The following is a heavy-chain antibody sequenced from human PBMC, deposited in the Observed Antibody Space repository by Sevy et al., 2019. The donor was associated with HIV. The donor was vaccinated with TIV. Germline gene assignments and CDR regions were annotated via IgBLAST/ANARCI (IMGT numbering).Heavy chain of an antibody. D-gene: IGHD2-21*01. Sequence: GGSLRLSCAASGFTFSSYSMNWVRQAPGKGLEWVSSISSSSSYIYYADSVKGRFTISRDNAKNSLYLQMNSLRAEDTAVYYCARDGAYSGGDCYANNWFDPWGQGTLVTVSS. CDR1: GFTFSSYS. CDR3: ARDGAYSGGDCYANNWFDP. J-gene: IGHJ5*02. CDR2: ISSSSSYI. V-gene: IGHV3-21*01.